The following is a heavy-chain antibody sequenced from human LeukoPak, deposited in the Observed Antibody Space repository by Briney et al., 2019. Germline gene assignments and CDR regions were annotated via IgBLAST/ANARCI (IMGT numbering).Heavy chain of an antibody. D-gene: IGHD3-22*01. J-gene: IGHJ5*02. CDR3: ARDGKYYDTSGASDWSDP. V-gene: IGHV3-11*01. CDR1: GFTFSDYY. Sequence: PGGSLRLSCAASGFTFSDYYMSWIRQAPGKGLEWVSYISSSGNTIYYADSVKGRFTISRDNAQNSLFLQMNSLRAEDTAVYYCARDGKYYDTSGASDWSDPWGQGTLVTVSS. CDR2: ISSSGNTI.